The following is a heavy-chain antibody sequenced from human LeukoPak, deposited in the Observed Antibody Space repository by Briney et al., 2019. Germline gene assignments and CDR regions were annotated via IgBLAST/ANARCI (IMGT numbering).Heavy chain of an antibody. D-gene: IGHD2-15*01. CDR3: ARDGFYCSGSKCNSPTGGFDY. Sequence: GGSLRLSCAASGFTFSRDNLHWVRQALGKGLEWVAFMPYDGGNKYYADSVKGRFTISRDNSKNTLYLQMNSLTVEDTAVYYCARDGFYCSGSKCNSPTGGFDYWGQGALVTVSS. J-gene: IGHJ4*02. V-gene: IGHV3-30*12. CDR1: GFTFSRDN. CDR2: MPYDGGNK.